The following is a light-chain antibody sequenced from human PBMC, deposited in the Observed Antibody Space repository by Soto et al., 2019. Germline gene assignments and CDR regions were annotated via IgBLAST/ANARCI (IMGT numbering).Light chain of an antibody. CDR2: GAS. V-gene: IGKV3-15*01. CDR1: QSVSSN. CDR3: QQYNNWPPWT. J-gene: IGKJ1*01. Sequence: EIVMTQSPATLSVSPGARATLSCRASQSVSSNLAWYQQKPGQAPRLLIYGASTRATGIPARFSGSGSGTEFTLTISSLQSEDFSVYACQQYNNWPPWTCGQGTKVEIK.